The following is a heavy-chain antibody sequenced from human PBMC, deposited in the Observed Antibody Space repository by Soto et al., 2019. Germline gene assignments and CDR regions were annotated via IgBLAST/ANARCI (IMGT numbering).Heavy chain of an antibody. CDR3: AKTQPTYSFDY. CDR2: ISYDGSNK. D-gene: IGHD1-1*01. Sequence: QVQLVESGGGVVQPGRSLRLSCAASGFTFSSYGMHWVRQAPGKGLEWVAVISYDGSNKYYADSVKGRFTISRDNSKNTLYLQMNSLRAEDTAVYYCAKTQPTYSFDYWGQGTLVTVSS. V-gene: IGHV3-30*18. CDR1: GFTFSSYG. J-gene: IGHJ4*02.